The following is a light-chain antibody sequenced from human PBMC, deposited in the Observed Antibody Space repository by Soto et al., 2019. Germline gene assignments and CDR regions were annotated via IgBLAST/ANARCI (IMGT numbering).Light chain of an antibody. CDR2: EVT. Sequence: SLTQPCSLSGSPGQSITISRTGTISDVGGFNYVSWYQQHPGKAPTLLIYEVTNRPSGVSNRFSGSKSGNTASLTISGLQAEDEADYYCSSYTTGRTYVFGTGTRSTS. V-gene: IGLV2-14*01. J-gene: IGLJ1*01. CDR3: SSYTTGRTYV. CDR1: ISDVGGFNY.